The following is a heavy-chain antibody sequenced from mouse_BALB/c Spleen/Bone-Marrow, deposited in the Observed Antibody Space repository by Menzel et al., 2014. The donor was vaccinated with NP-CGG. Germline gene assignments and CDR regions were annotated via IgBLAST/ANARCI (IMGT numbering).Heavy chain of an antibody. D-gene: IGHD2-4*01. J-gene: IGHJ2*01. CDR3: ALYYDYDVGY. Sequence: DVKLQESGAELVKPGASVKLSCTASGLNIKDTYMHWVKQRPEQGLEWIGRIDPANGNTKYDPKFQGKATITADTSSNTAYLQLSSLTSEDTAVYYCALYYDYDVGYWGQGTTLTVSS. CDR1: GLNIKDTY. CDR2: IDPANGNT. V-gene: IGHV14-3*02.